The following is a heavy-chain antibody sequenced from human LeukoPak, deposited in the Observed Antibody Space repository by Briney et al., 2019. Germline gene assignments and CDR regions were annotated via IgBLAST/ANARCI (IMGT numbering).Heavy chain of an antibody. J-gene: IGHJ3*02. CDR1: GFTFSSYR. Sequence: GGSLRLSCAASGFTFSSYRMNWVRQAPGKGLAWVSYISSSSTPIYYADSVKGQFTISRDNAKNSLYLQRNSLRAEDTAVYYCARARYCSGGSCYGGGWGAFDIWGQGTMVTVSS. D-gene: IGHD2-15*01. CDR2: ISSSSTPI. CDR3: ARARYCSGGSCYGGGWGAFDI. V-gene: IGHV3-48*01.